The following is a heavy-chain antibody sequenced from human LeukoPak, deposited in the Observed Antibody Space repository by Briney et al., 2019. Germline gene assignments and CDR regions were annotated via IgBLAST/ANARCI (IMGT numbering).Heavy chain of an antibody. J-gene: IGHJ4*02. V-gene: IGHV4-38-2*02. Sequence: SETLSLTCTVSGYSISSVYYWGWIRQPPGKGLEWIGSIYHSGSTYYNPSLKSRVTISVDTSKNQFSLKLSSVTAADTAVYYCASRPFPFPCTSCSSSSAFYFDYWGQGTLVTVSS. CDR3: ASRPFPFPCTSCSSSSAFYFDY. CDR2: IYHSGST. D-gene: IGHD2-2*01. CDR1: GYSISSVYY.